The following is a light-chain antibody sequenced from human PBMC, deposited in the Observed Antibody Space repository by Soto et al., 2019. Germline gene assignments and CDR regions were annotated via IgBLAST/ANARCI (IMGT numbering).Light chain of an antibody. J-gene: IGKJ1*01. CDR1: QSVSSSY. V-gene: IGKV3-20*01. Sequence: EIVLTQSPGNLSLSPGERATLSCRASQSVSSSYVAWYQQKPGQAPRLLIYGASSRATGIPDRFSGSGSGTDFTLTISRLEPEDFAVYYCQQYGSSSWTFGQGTKVEIK. CDR3: QQYGSSSWT. CDR2: GAS.